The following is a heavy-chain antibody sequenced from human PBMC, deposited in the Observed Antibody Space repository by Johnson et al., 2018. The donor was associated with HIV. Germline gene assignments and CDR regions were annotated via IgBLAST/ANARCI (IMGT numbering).Heavy chain of an antibody. CDR2: ISYDGSNK. CDR3: TRAGQGAYSSSWYQADAFDI. J-gene: IGHJ3*02. D-gene: IGHD6-13*01. CDR1: GFTFSSYA. Sequence: QVQLVESGGGVVQPGRSLRLSCAASGFTFSSYAMHWVRQAPGKGLEWLAVISYDGSNKYYADSVKGRFTISRDNSKNTLYLQMNSLRAEDTAVYYCTRAGQGAYSSSWYQADAFDIWGQGTMVTVSS. V-gene: IGHV3-30*01.